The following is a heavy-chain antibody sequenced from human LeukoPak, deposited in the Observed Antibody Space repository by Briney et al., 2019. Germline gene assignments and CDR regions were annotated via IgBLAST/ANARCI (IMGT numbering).Heavy chain of an antibody. CDR2: ISERGDST. D-gene: IGHD3/OR15-3a*01. J-gene: IGHJ3*01. CDR3: AKGRWGLTINNFDL. V-gene: IGHV3-23*01. Sequence: GGSLRLSCAASGLKLTTYARGWVRQTPGKGLEWVSVISERGDSTYYGDSVKGRFTISRDGSKNTLYLQLNSLGGEDTALYYCAKGRWGLTINNFDLWGQGTMVTVSS. CDR1: GLKLTTYA.